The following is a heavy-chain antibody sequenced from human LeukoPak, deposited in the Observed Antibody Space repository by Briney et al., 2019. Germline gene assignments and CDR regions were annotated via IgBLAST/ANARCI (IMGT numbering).Heavy chain of an antibody. V-gene: IGHV3-30*18. CDR3: AKDVLMVYAYDY. J-gene: IGHJ4*02. D-gene: IGHD2-8*01. CDR1: GFTFSSFG. CDR2: ISYDGSNK. Sequence: GGSLRLSCAASGFTFSSFGMHWVRQAPGKGLEWVAVISYDGSNKYYADSVKGRFTISRDNSKNTLYLQMNSLRAEDTAVYYCAKDVLMVYAYDYWGQGTLVTVSS.